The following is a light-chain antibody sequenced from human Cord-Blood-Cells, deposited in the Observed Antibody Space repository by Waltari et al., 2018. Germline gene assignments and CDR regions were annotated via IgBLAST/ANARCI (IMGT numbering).Light chain of an antibody. CDR2: GAS. V-gene: IGKV3-15*01. Sequence: EIVMTQSQATLSVSPGERATLDCRASLRVSSNLAWYQQKPGQAPRLLIYGASTRATAIPARFSGSGSETEFTLTISSLQSEYFAVYYCQQYNNWPPWTFGQGTKVEIK. CDR3: QQYNNWPPWT. CDR1: LRVSSN. J-gene: IGKJ1*01.